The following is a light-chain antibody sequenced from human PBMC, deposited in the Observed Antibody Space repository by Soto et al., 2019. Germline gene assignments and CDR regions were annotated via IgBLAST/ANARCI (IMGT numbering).Light chain of an antibody. CDR1: SSDIGSYNF. CDR2: EVS. Sequence: QSALTQPASVSGSPGQSIAISCTGTSSDIGSYNFVSWYQHHPGKVPKLMIYEVSYRPSGVSDRFSGSKSGNTASLTISGLQADDEADYASSATIVFGGGTKLTVL. CDR3: SATIV. V-gene: IGLV2-14*01. J-gene: IGLJ2*01.